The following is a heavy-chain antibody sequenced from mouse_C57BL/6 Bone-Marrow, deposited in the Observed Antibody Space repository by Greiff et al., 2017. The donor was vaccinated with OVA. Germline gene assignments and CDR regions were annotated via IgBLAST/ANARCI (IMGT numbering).Heavy chain of an antibody. CDR3: ASFFTAGATRGVYYAMDY. J-gene: IGHJ4*01. Sequence: QVQLQQPGAELVKPGASVKLSCKASGYTFTSYWMHWVKQRPGQGLEWIGMIHPNSGSTNYNEKFKSKATLTVDKSSSTAYMQLSSLTSEDSAVYYCASFFTAGATRGVYYAMDYWGQGTSVTVSS. CDR2: IHPNSGST. D-gene: IGHD3-1*01. V-gene: IGHV1-64*01. CDR1: GYTFTSYW.